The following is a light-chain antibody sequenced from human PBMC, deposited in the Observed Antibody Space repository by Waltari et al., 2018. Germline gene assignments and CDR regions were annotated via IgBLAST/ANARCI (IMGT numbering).Light chain of an antibody. CDR1: NPNIGKTT. CDR2: REN. CDR3: ATWDDRQSGVV. Sequence: QTILTQPHSASGTPGQRVTVPCSGDNPNIGKTTVTWYQQPPGTAPKLLIYRENQRPAGVPDRFSGSRSGTSASLAISGLRPDDEASYYCATWDDRQSGVVFGGGTTLTVL. J-gene: IGLJ2*01. V-gene: IGLV1-44*01.